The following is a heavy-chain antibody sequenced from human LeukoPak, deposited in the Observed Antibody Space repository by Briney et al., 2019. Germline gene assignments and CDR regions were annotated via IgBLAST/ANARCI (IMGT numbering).Heavy chain of an antibody. Sequence: ASVKVSCKASGGTFSSYAISWVRQAPGQGLEWMGGIIPIFGTANYAQKFQGRVTITADESTSTAYMELSSLRSEDTAVYYCARVRYDFWSRGTKDAFDIWGQGTMVTVSS. CDR2: IIPIFGTA. CDR3: ARVRYDFWSRGTKDAFDI. J-gene: IGHJ3*02. CDR1: GGTFSSYA. D-gene: IGHD3-3*01. V-gene: IGHV1-69*13.